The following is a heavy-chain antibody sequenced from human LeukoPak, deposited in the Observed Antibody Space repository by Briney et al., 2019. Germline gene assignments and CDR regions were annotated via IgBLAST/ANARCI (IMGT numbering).Heavy chain of an antibody. CDR2: ISSSSSTI. Sequence: GGSLRLSCAASGFTFGSYSMNWVRQAPGKGLEWVSYISSSSSTIYYADSVKGRFTISRDNAKNSLYLQMNSLRAEDTAVYYCARPSEALTFDYWGQGTLVTVSS. J-gene: IGHJ4*02. D-gene: IGHD1-26*01. V-gene: IGHV3-48*04. CDR3: ARPSEALTFDY. CDR1: GFTFGSYS.